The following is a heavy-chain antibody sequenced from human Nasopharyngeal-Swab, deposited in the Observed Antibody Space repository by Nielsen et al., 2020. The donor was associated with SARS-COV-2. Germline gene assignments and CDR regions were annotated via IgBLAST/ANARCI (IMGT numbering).Heavy chain of an antibody. Sequence: WVRQAPGQGLEWMGIINPSGGSTSYAQKFQGRVTMTRDTSTSTVYMELSSLRSEDTAVCYCARGAGATMAGNFDYWGQGTLVTVSS. CDR3: ARGAGATMAGNFDY. D-gene: IGHD5-12*01. V-gene: IGHV1-46*01. J-gene: IGHJ4*02. CDR2: INPSGGST.